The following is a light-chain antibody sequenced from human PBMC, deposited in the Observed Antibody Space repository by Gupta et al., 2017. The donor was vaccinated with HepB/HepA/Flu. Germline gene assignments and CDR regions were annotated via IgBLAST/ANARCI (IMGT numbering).Light chain of an antibody. J-gene: IGKJ4*01. CDR3: HQTDNTPLT. CDR2: AAS. CDR1: QYISSY. Sequence: DIQMTQSPSSLSASVGDRVTITCRASQYISSYLNWYQQKPGKAPKLLIYAASNLESGVPSRFSGSESGTDFTLTISSLQPEDFATYFCHQTDNTPLTFGGGTKVEI. V-gene: IGKV1-39*01.